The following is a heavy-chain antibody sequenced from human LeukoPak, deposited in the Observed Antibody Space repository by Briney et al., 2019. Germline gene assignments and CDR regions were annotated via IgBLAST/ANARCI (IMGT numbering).Heavy chain of an antibody. Sequence: SETLSLTCAVYGGSFSGYYWSWIRQPPGKGLEWIGVINHSGSTNYNPSLKSRVTISVDTSKNQFSLKLSSVTAADTAVYYCARGRRRVIAAAARNWFDPWGQGTLVTVSS. J-gene: IGHJ5*02. CDR3: ARGRRRVIAAAARNWFDP. D-gene: IGHD6-13*01. CDR1: GGSFSGYY. CDR2: INHSGST. V-gene: IGHV4-34*01.